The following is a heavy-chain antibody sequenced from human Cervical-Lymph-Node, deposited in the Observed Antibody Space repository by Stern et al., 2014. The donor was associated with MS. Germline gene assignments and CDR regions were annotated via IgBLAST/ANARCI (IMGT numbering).Heavy chain of an antibody. CDR3: AREATRIIVGIDY. V-gene: IGHV1-2*06. D-gene: IGHD2/OR15-2a*01. CDR1: GYNFTGYS. J-gene: IGHJ4*02. CDR2: LNPNRDKP. Sequence: VQLVESGAKLKKPGASVRVSCKASGYNFTGYSIPWVRQAPGQGLEWMGRLNPNRDKPNYAQNFQGRVTLTRDTSIGTAYLELSRLTAADTAVYCCAREATRIIVGIDYWGQGTPVTVSS.